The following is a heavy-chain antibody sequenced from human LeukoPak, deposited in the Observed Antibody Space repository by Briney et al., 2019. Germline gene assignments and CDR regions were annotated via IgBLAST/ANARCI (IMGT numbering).Heavy chain of an antibody. CDR3: AKMMVRGVVY. J-gene: IGHJ4*02. CDR1: GFTFSDYS. D-gene: IGHD3-10*01. Sequence: GGSLRLSCAASGFTFSDYSMNWVRQAPGKGLEWVSSISDDSNYIYYADSVKGRFTISRDNAKNSLYLQMNSLRAEDTAVYYCAKMMVRGVVYWGQGTLVTVSS. CDR2: ISDDSNYI. V-gene: IGHV3-21*01.